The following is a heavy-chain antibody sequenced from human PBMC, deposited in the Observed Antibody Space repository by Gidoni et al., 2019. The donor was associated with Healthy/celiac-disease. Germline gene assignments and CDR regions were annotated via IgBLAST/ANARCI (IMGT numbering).Heavy chain of an antibody. Sequence: LQLQESGPGLVKPSETLSLTCTVSGRSISSSSYDWGWIRQPPGKGLEWIGSIYYSGSTYYNPSLKSRVTLSVDTSKNQFSLKLSSVTAADTAVYYCARTYCSSTSCYFFDYWGQGTLVTVSS. D-gene: IGHD2-2*01. V-gene: IGHV4-39*01. CDR3: ARTYCSSTSCYFFDY. CDR1: GRSISSSSYD. J-gene: IGHJ4*02. CDR2: IYYSGST.